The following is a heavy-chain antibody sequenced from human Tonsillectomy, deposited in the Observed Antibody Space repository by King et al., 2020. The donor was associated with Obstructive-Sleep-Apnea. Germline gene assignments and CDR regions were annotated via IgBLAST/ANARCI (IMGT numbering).Heavy chain of an antibody. D-gene: IGHD5-24*01. V-gene: IGHV4-59*01. J-gene: IGHJ4*02. CDR1: GGSISSYY. CDR3: ARDRVGGDGYNRFDH. Sequence: VQLQESGPGLVKPSETLSLTCTVSGGSISSYYWSWIRQTPGEGLEWIGYIYYSGSTNYNPSLKSRVTISVDTSTNQFSLKLNSVTAADTAVYYCARDRVGGDGYNRFDHWGQGTLVTVSS. CDR2: IYYSGST.